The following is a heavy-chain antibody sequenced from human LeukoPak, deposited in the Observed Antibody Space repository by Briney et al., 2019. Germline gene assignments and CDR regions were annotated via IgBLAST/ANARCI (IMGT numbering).Heavy chain of an antibody. D-gene: IGHD3-22*01. V-gene: IGHV3-21*01. CDR2: ITPTTSYI. Sequence: PGGSLRLSCAASGLGFSSFSFNWIRQAPGKGLEWVSSITPTTSYIYYADSVRGRFTISRENAKNSLYLQMNSLRAEDTAVYYCARLRRTSDSSGYYYYYDYWGQRPLVTVSS. CDR3: ARLRRTSDSSGYYYYYDY. J-gene: IGHJ4*02. CDR1: GLGFSSFS.